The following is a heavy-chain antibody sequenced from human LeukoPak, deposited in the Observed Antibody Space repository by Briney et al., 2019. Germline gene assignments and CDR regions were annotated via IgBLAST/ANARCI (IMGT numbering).Heavy chain of an antibody. D-gene: IGHD1-26*01. CDR3: AGNSGNTDFDH. Sequence: PSGTLSLTCAVSGGSISGSSWWTWVRQSPGKGLEWIGEVFHSGSTNYNPSLKSRVTISVDKSKNQFSLKLSSVTAADTAVYYCAGNSGNTDFDHWGQGTLVTVSS. CDR2: VFHSGST. V-gene: IGHV4-4*02. CDR1: GGSISGSSW. J-gene: IGHJ4*02.